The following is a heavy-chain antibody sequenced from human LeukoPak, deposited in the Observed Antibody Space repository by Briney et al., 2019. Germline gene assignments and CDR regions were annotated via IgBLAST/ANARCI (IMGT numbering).Heavy chain of an antibody. V-gene: IGHV3-23*01. CDR2: VSGGGGNT. J-gene: IGHJ4*02. Sequence: PGGSLRLSCAAAGFTFSNYGLSWVRQAPGKGLEWVSAVSGGGGNTYYADSVKGRFTISRDNSKNTLYLQMNSLRAEDTAVYYCARTYYDILTALPLIDYWGQGTLVTVSS. CDR1: GFTFSNYG. CDR3: ARTYYDILTALPLIDY. D-gene: IGHD3-9*01.